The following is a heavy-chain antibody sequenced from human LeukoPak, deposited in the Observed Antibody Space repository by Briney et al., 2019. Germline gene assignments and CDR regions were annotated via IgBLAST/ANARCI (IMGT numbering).Heavy chain of an antibody. CDR3: ARPYSSGWYGEAFDY. J-gene: IGHJ4*02. V-gene: IGHV4-39*01. CDR1: GGSISSSSYY. CDR2: IYYSGST. D-gene: IGHD6-19*01. Sequence: PSETLSLTCTVSGGSISSSSYYWGWIRQPPGKGLEWIGSIYYSGSTYYNPSLKSRVTISVDTSKNQFSLKLSSVTAADTAVYYCARPYSSGWYGEAFDYWGQGTLVTVSS.